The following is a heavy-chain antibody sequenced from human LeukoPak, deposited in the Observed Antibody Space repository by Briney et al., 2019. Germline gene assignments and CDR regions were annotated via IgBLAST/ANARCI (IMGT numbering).Heavy chain of an antibody. V-gene: IGHV1-69*05. Sequence: SVKVSCKASGYTFTSYGISWVRQAPGQGLEWMGGITPIFGTANYAQKFQGRVTITTDESTSTAYMELSSLRSEDTAVYYCARGAVRGVMSVNFDYWGQGTLVTVSS. J-gene: IGHJ4*02. D-gene: IGHD3-10*01. CDR2: ITPIFGTA. CDR3: ARGAVRGVMSVNFDY. CDR1: GYTFTSYG.